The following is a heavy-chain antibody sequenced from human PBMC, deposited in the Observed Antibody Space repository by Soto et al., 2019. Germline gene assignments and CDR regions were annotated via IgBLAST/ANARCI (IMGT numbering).Heavy chain of an antibody. CDR2: IYYSGRT. V-gene: IGHV4-39*01. J-gene: IGHJ5*02. CDR3: ARPQYYYGSGSYPLGWFDP. CDR1: GGSISSSSYY. Sequence: KPSETMSLTCTVSGGSISSSSYYWGWIRQHPGKGLDWIGSIYYSGRTYYNPSLKSRVTISVDTSKNQFSLKLSSVTVADTAVYYCARPQYYYGSGSYPLGWFDPWGQGTLVTVSS. D-gene: IGHD3-10*01.